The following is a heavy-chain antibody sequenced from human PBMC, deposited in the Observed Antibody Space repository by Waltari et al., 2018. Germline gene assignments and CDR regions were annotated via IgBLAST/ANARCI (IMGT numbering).Heavy chain of an antibody. CDR3: ARGVMSSSPHHDAFDI. D-gene: IGHD6-6*01. CDR1: GGSISSGGYS. Sequence: QLQLQESGSGLVKPSQTLSLTCAVSGGSISSGGYSWSWIRQPPGKGLEWIGYIYHSGTTYVTPSPKSRVTISVDRSKNQFSLKLSSVTAADTAVYYCARGVMSSSPHHDAFDIWGQGTMVTVSS. V-gene: IGHV4-30-2*01. J-gene: IGHJ3*02. CDR2: IYHSGTT.